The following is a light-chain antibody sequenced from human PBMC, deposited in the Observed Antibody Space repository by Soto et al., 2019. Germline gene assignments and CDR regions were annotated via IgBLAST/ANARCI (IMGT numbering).Light chain of an antibody. J-gene: IGLJ1*01. V-gene: IGLV2-14*03. CDR3: NPYTSSSTYV. CDR2: DVT. Sequence: QSVLTQPASVSGSPGQSITISCTGTSSDVGGFNYVSWYQQHPGKAPKLMIYDVTNRPSGVSYRFSGSKSGNTASLTISGLPAEDEAHYYCNPYTSSSTYVFGTGTTVTVL. CDR1: SSDVGGFNY.